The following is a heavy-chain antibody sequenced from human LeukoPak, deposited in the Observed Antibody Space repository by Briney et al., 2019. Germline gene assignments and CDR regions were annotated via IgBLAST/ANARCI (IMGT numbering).Heavy chain of an antibody. D-gene: IGHD6-13*01. V-gene: IGHV1-8*01. CDR3: ARVLGEQQLADAFDI. CDR1: GYTFTSYD. Sequence: EASVKVSCEASGYTFTSYDINWVRQATGQGLEWMGWMNPNSGNTGYAQKFQGRVTMTRNTSISTAYMELSSLRSEDTAVYYCARVLGEQQLADAFDIWGQGTMVTVSS. CDR2: MNPNSGNT. J-gene: IGHJ3*02.